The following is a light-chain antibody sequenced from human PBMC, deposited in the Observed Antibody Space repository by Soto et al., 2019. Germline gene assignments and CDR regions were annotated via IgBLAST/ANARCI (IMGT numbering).Light chain of an antibody. Sequence: EIVLTQSPGTLSLSPGERATLSCRASQSVSSNLAWYQQKPGQAPRLLIYGASTRATGIPARFSGSGSGTEFTLTISSLQPEDFATYYCQQSYSTPLTFGGGTKVDIK. CDR3: QQSYSTPLT. CDR2: GAS. CDR1: QSVSSN. V-gene: IGKV3-15*01. J-gene: IGKJ4*01.